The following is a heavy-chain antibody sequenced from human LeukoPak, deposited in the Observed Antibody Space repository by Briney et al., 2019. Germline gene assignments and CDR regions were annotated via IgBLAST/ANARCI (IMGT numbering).Heavy chain of an antibody. J-gene: IGHJ5*02. CDR1: GGSFSGYY. CDR3: ARGGYDFWSGYYISRGPTLNRFDP. D-gene: IGHD3-3*01. V-gene: IGHV4-34*01. CDR2: INHSGST. Sequence: SETLSLTCAVYGGSFSGYYWSWIRQPPGKGLEWIGEINHSGSTNYNPSLKSRVTISVDTSKNQFSLKLSSVTAADTAVYYCARGGYDFWSGYYISRGPTLNRFDPWGQGTLVTVSS.